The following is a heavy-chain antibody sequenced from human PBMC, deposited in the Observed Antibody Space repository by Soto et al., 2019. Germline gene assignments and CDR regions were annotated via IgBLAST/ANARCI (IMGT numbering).Heavy chain of an antibody. V-gene: IGHV3-15*01. J-gene: IGHJ5*02. CDR2: IKSKNNGGAA. Sequence: EVQMVESGGGLVKPGESLRLSCAASGLTFSTAWMSWLRQAPGKGLEWVGRIKSKNNGGAAEYAAPVRGRFTISRDDSKTTMYLQMNSLKTEDTGVYYCSTDRNLFDPWGQGTLVTVSS. CDR3: STDRNLFDP. CDR1: GLTFSTAW.